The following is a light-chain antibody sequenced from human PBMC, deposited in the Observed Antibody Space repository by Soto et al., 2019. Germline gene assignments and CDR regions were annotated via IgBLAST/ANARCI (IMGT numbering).Light chain of an antibody. V-gene: IGKV3-11*01. CDR3: QQRSNWPPYT. CDR1: QSVTSN. Sequence: FVLIQPPATLSFSQGEKPTPSSRASQSVTSNLAWYQQKPGQAPRLLIFDASNRATGIPARFSGSGSGTDFTLTISSLEPEDFAVYYCQQRSNWPPYTFGQGTKLEIK. J-gene: IGKJ2*01. CDR2: DAS.